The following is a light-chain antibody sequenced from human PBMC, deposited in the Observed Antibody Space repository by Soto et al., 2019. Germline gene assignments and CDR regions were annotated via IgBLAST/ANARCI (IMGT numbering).Light chain of an antibody. V-gene: IGKV1-5*03. CDR1: DDVSQW. J-gene: IGKJ2*01. Sequence: DIQMTQSPSTLSASVGDTVTITCRASDDVSQWLAWYQQKPGKAPKLLIYKASNLESGVPSRFSGRGSGTESTLTIRSLQPDDFATYYCQQYDSYSYTFGQGTKVDIK. CDR3: QQYDSYSYT. CDR2: KAS.